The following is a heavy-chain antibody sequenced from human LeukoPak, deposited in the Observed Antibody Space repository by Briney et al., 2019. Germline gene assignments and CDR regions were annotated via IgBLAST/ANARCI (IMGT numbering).Heavy chain of an antibody. D-gene: IGHD3-10*01. CDR1: AGSISSSDYY. J-gene: IGHJ5*02. Sequence: SETLSLTCTVSAGSISSSDYYWSWIRQPPGKGLEWIGEINHSGSTNYNPSLKSRVTISVDTSKNQFSLKLSSVTAADTAVYYCARVAYYYGSGTNNWFDPWGQGTLVTVSS. CDR2: INHSGST. V-gene: IGHV4-39*07. CDR3: ARVAYYYGSGTNNWFDP.